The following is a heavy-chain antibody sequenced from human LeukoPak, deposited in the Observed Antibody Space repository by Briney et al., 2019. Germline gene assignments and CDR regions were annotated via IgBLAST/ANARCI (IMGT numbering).Heavy chain of an antibody. CDR2: IIPIFGTA. CDR3: ARGGTGRPDFDY. D-gene: IGHD1-1*01. CDR1: GYTFTGYY. V-gene: IGHV1-69*06. J-gene: IGHJ4*02. Sequence: ASVKVSCKASGYTFTGYYMHWVRQAPGQGLEWMGGIIPIFGTANYAQKFQGRVTITADKSTSTAYMELSSLRSEDTAVYYCARGGTGRPDFDYWGQGTLVTVSS.